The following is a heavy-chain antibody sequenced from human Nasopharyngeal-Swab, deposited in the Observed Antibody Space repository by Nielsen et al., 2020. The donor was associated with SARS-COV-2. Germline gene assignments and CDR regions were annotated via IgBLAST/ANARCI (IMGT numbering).Heavy chain of an antibody. V-gene: IGHV4-39*07. J-gene: IGHJ6*02. D-gene: IGHD3-10*01. CDR3: ARRSREYYYGSGSYYNGYYYGMDV. Sequence: GSLRLSCTVSGGSISSSSYYWVWIRQPPGKGLEWIGSIYYSGSTYYNPSLKSRVTISVDTSKNQFSLKLSSVTAADTAVYYCARRSREYYYGSGSYYNGYYYGMDVWGQGTTVTVSS. CDR2: IYYSGST. CDR1: GGSISSSSYY.